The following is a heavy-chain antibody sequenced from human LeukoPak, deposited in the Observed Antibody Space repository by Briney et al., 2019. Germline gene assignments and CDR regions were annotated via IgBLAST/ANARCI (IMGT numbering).Heavy chain of an antibody. CDR3: ARLGGYMVRPGQIPPPGY. Sequence: PSETLSLTCSVSGVSITSSTYSWGWIRQSPGKGLEWIGTLYYSVSISYNPSLKSRVTISVDTSKNHFSLKLSSVTAADTALYYCARLGGYMVRPGQIPPPGYWGQGTLVTVSS. V-gene: IGHV4-39*02. CDR2: LYYSVSI. J-gene: IGHJ4*02. D-gene: IGHD3-10*01. CDR1: GVSITSSTYS.